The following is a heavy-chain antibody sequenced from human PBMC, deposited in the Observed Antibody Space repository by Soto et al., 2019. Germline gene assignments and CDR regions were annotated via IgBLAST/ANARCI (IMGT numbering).Heavy chain of an antibody. CDR3: ARDYYDSSGYYSRYYYYYYGMDV. J-gene: IGHJ6*02. CDR2: ISESSSYK. CDR1: GFAFSGHS. D-gene: IGHD3-22*01. V-gene: IGHV3-21*04. Sequence: GGSLRLSYAASGFAFSGHSMNWVRQAPGKGLEWVSSISESSSYKYYADSVKGRFTTSRDNAKNSLYLQMNGLRAEDTAVYYCARDYYDSSGYYSRYYYYYYGMDVSGQGTTVTVSS.